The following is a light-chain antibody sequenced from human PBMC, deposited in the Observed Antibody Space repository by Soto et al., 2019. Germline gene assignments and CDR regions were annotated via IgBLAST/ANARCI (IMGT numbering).Light chain of an antibody. V-gene: IGLV2-14*01. CDR3: SSYTSSSTLV. CDR2: EVS. CDR1: SSDVGGYNY. J-gene: IGLJ1*01. Sequence: SALTQPASVSGSPGQSIPISCTGTSSDVGGYNYVSWYQQHPGKAPKLMIYEVSNRPSGVSNRFSGSKSGNTASLTISGLQAEDEADYYCSSYTSSSTLVFGTGTKVTVL.